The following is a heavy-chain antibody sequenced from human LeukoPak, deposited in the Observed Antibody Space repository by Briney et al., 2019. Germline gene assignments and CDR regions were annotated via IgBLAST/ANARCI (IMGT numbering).Heavy chain of an antibody. CDR3: ARDNPPDY. J-gene: IGHJ4*02. V-gene: IGHV3-7*03. Sequence: GGSLRLSCIASGFSFSGHWMHWARQAPGKGLEWVANIKQDGSEKSYVESVRGRFTISRDNAKNSLYLQLNSLRAEDTALYYCARDNPPDYWGQGTLVTVSS. CDR1: GFSFSGHW. CDR2: IKQDGSEK.